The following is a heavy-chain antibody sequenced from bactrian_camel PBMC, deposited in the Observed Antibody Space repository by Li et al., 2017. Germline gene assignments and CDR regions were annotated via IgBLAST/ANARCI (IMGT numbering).Heavy chain of an antibody. Sequence: VQLVESGGGLVQPGGSLRLSCAASGFTFSNNWMYWVRQAPGKGLEWVSSIRTEGGTRYKSASVKDRFTISRDNAKNTVYLQMNSLKPEDTAMYYCVANFGPYCSGPYLERRANFMGQGTQVTVS. D-gene: IGHD2*01. CDR1: GFTFSNNW. CDR2: IRTEGGTR. J-gene: IGHJ4*01. V-gene: IGHV3S1*01.